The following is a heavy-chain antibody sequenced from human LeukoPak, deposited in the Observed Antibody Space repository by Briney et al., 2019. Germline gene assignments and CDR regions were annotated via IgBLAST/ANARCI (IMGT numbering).Heavy chain of an antibody. D-gene: IGHD3-22*01. CDR3: ARSPSGYYYAARYYYYYMDV. Sequence: KVSCKASGGTFSSYAISWVRQAPGQGLEWMGGIIPIFGAANYAQKFQGRVTITADESTSTAYMELSSLRSEDTAVYYCARSPSGYYYAARYYYYYMDVWGKGTTVTVSS. V-gene: IGHV1-69*01. J-gene: IGHJ6*03. CDR1: GGTFSSYA. CDR2: IIPIFGAA.